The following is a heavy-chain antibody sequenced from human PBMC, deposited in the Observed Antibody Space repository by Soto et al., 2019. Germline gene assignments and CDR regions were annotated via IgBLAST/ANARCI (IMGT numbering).Heavy chain of an antibody. D-gene: IGHD2-15*01. CDR3: KAGWEYCSGGSCYYYYGMDV. V-gene: IGHV3-53*01. Sequence: EVQLVESGGGLIQPGGSLRLSCAASGFTVSSNYMSWVRQAPGKGLEWVSVIYSGGSTYYADSVKGRFTISRDNSKNTLYLQINSLRDEDSAVYYCKAGWEYCSGGSCYYYYGMDVWGQGTTVNVSS. CDR1: GFTVSSNY. CDR2: IYSGGST. J-gene: IGHJ6*02.